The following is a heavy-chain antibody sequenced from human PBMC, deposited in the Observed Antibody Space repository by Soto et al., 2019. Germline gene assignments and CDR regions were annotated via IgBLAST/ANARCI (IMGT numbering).Heavy chain of an antibody. D-gene: IGHD2-8*01. Sequence: PGGSLRLSCTPSGFTFRNYGLLWVRQAPGKGLEWVALISYDGDHKYYPDSARGRFTVSRDNFNNMLFLQMDSLTPEDTAVYYCAKKLMGPAAHSDAMDVWGQGTTVTVSS. CDR3: AKKLMGPAAHSDAMDV. V-gene: IGHV3-30*18. CDR1: GFTFRNYG. CDR2: ISYDGDHK. J-gene: IGHJ6*02.